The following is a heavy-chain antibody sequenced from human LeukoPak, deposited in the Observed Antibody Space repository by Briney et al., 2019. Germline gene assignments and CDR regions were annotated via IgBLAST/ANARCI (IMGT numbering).Heavy chain of an antibody. CDR2: ISAYNGNT. CDR1: GYTFTSYG. Sequence: ASVKVSCKASGYTFTSYGISWVRQAPGQGLEWMGWISAYNGNTNYAQKLQGRVTMTTDTSTSTAYMELRSLRSDDTAVYYCARVGKSSGWLYYFDYWGQGTLVTVSS. V-gene: IGHV1-18*01. D-gene: IGHD6-19*01. CDR3: ARVGKSSGWLYYFDY. J-gene: IGHJ4*02.